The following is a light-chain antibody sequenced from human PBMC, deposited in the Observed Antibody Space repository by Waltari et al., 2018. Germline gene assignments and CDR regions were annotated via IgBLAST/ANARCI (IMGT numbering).Light chain of an antibody. Sequence: QSALTQPASVSGSRGQSITISCTGSSSDIGSYNVVSWYQHHPGKAPKPLLYGVNNRPSGVATRFSGSKYGNTASLTISGLQAEDEADYYCSSYAGSVVFGGGTKLTVL. CDR1: SSDIGSYNV. CDR3: SSYAGSVV. CDR2: GVN. J-gene: IGLJ3*02. V-gene: IGLV2-23*02.